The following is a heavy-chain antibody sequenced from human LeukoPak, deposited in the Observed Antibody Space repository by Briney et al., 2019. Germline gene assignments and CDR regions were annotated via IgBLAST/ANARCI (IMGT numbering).Heavy chain of an antibody. V-gene: IGHV3-33*01. Sequence: GGSLRLSCAASGFTFSSYGMHWVRQAPGKGLEWVAVIWYDGSNKYYADSVKGRFTISRDNSKNTLYLQMNSLRAEDTAVYYCARRARYCSSTSCYFWFDPWGQGTLVTVSS. J-gene: IGHJ5*02. CDR1: GFTFSSYG. CDR2: IWYDGSNK. CDR3: ARRARYCSSTSCYFWFDP. D-gene: IGHD2-2*01.